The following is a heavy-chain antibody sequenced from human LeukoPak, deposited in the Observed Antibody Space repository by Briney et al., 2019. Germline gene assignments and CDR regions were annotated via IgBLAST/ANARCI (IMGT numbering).Heavy chain of an antibody. V-gene: IGHV3-74*01. Sequence: GGSLRLSCAASGFTFSXYWMXWVXXAPKKXLVWVSRINSDGSSTDYADYVKGRFTISRDNAKNTLYLQMNSLRAEDTAMYYCARDKYGGNSNAFDIWGQGTMVTVSS. J-gene: IGHJ3*02. CDR1: GFTFSXYW. CDR3: ARDKYGGNSNAFDI. CDR2: INSDGSST. D-gene: IGHD4-23*01.